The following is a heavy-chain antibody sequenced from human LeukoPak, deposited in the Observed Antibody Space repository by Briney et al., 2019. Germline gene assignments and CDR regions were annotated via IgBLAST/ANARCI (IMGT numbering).Heavy chain of an antibody. V-gene: IGHV3-66*01. Sequence: PGGSLRLSCVASGFTVSSNYMSWVRQAPGRGLEWVSVIYSGGTTYYADSVKGRFTISRDNSKNTLYLQMNSLRTEDTAVYYCARGGSYFDISGYYFYWGQGTLVTVSS. CDR2: IYSGGTT. D-gene: IGHD3-22*01. CDR1: GFTVSSNY. J-gene: IGHJ4*02. CDR3: ARGGSYFDISGYYFY.